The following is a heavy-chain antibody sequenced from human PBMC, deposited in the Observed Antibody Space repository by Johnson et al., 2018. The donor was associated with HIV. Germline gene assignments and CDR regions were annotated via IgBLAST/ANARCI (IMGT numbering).Heavy chain of an antibody. V-gene: IGHV3-66*01. D-gene: IGHD3-22*01. CDR1: GFTVSRDY. CDR3: ARAPPYYGGYSVSDAFDI. CDR2: IYSDGST. Sequence: VQLVESGGGLVQPGGSLRLPCAASGFTVSRDYMSWVRQAPGKGLEWVSVIYSDGSTYYADSVKGRFSISRDNSKNTLYLQMNSLTADDTAVYYCARAPPYYGGYSVSDAFDIWGQGTMVTVSS. J-gene: IGHJ3*02.